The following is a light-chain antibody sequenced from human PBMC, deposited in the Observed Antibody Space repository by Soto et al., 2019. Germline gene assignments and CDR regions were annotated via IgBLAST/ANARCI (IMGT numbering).Light chain of an antibody. J-gene: IGKJ5*01. CDR2: DAS. Sequence: EIVLTQSPATLSLSPGERATLSCRASQSVGNYLGWYQQKPGQAPRLLTYDASIRATGIPARFSGSGSGTDFTLTISSLEPEDFAIDYCQQRSNSPVTFGQGTRLEIK. CDR1: QSVGNY. CDR3: QQRSNSPVT. V-gene: IGKV3-11*01.